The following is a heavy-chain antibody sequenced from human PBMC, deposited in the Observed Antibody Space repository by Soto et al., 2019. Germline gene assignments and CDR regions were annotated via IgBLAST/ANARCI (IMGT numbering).Heavy chain of an antibody. J-gene: IGHJ5*02. V-gene: IGHV4-34*01. CDR2: INHSGST. CDR1: GGSFSGYY. D-gene: IGHD2-15*01. CDR3: ARGVDCSGGSCYFEYNWFDP. Sequence: SETLSLTCAVYGGSFSGYYWSWIRQPPGKGLEWIGEINHSGSTNYNPSLKSRVTISVDTSKNQFSLKLSSVTAADTAVYYCARGVDCSGGSCYFEYNWFDPWGQGTXVTVSS.